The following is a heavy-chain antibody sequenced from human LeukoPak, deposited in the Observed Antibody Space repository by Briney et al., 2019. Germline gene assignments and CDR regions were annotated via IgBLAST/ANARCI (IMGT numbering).Heavy chain of an antibody. Sequence: AASVKVSCKASGYTFINYGISWVRQAPGQGLEWMGWISAYNGNTNYAQKLQGRVTMTTDTSTSTAYMELRSLRSDDTAVYYCARAKRYCSGGSCPSLGYWGQGTLVTVSS. V-gene: IGHV1-18*01. CDR1: GYTFINYG. CDR3: ARAKRYCSGGSCPSLGY. J-gene: IGHJ4*02. D-gene: IGHD2-15*01. CDR2: ISAYNGNT.